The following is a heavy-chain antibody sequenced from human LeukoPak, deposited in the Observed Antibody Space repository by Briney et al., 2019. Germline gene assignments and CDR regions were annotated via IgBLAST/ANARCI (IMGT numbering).Heavy chain of an antibody. CDR2: TYYRSKWYN. CDR1: GDSVSNNSAA. CDR3: ARVRITMVRGVIITFYYFDQ. J-gene: IGHJ4*02. V-gene: IGHV6-1*01. Sequence: SQTLSLTCAISGDSVSNNSAAWSWIRQSPSRGLEWLGRTYYRSKWYNDYATSVRSRIIISPDTSKNQFSLHLNSVTPEDTAVYYCARVRITMVRGVIITFYYFDQWGQGILVTVSP. D-gene: IGHD3-10*01.